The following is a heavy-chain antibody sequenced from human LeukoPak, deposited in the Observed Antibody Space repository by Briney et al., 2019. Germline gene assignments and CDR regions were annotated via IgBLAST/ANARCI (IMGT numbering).Heavy chain of an antibody. CDR3: ARESLLWFGEPEGWFDP. V-gene: IGHV1-2*02. CDR2: INPNSGGT. D-gene: IGHD3-10*01. CDR1: GYTFTGYY. J-gene: IGHJ5*02. Sequence: ASVTVSCKASGYTFTGYYMHWVRQAPGQGLEWMGWINPNSGGTNYAQKFQGRVTMTRDTSISTAYMELSRLRSDDTAVYYCARESLLWFGEPEGWFDPWGQGTLVTVSS.